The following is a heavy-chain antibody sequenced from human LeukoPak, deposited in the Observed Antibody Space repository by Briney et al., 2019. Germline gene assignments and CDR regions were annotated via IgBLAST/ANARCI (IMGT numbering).Heavy chain of an antibody. D-gene: IGHD5-12*01. V-gene: IGHV4-4*07. Sequence: SETLSLTCTVSGGSISSYYWSWIRQPAGKGLEWIGRIYSSGSTNYNPSLKSRVTMSVDTSKNQFSLKLSSVTAADTAVYYCARVFKGVAQGAFDIWGQGTMVTVSS. CDR3: ARVFKGVAQGAFDI. J-gene: IGHJ3*02. CDR2: IYSSGST. CDR1: GGSISSYY.